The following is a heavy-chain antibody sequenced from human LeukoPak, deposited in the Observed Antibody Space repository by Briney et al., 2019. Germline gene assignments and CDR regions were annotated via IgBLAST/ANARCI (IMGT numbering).Heavy chain of an antibody. CDR3: ARLGYDSSDY. V-gene: IGHV4-39*01. D-gene: IGHD3-22*01. J-gene: IGHJ4*02. Sequence: SETLSLTCTVSGGSISSSSYYWCWIRQPPGKGLEWIGSIYYSGSTYYNPSLKSRVTISVDTSKNQFSLKLSSVTAADTAVYYCARLGYDSSDYWGQGTLVTVSS. CDR1: GGSISSSSYY. CDR2: IYYSGST.